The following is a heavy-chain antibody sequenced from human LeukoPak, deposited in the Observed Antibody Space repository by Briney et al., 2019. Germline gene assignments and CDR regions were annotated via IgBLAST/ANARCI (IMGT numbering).Heavy chain of an antibody. CDR3: VRDISGYYFDY. CDR2: SASGGST. V-gene: IGHV3-23*01. J-gene: IGHJ4*02. D-gene: IGHD3-22*01. CDR1: GFTFSTYA. Sequence: PGGSLRLSCAASGFTFSTYAMNWVRQAPGKGLEWVSTSASGGSTYYADSVKGRFTISRDNAKNSLYLQMNSLRAEDTALYYCVRDISGYYFDYWGQGTLVTVSS.